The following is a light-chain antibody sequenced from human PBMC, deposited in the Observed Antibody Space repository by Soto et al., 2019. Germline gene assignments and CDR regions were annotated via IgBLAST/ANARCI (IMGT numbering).Light chain of an antibody. CDR1: QSISSL. CDR3: PPYHTWWT. V-gene: IGKV1-5*03. CDR2: KAS. Sequence: DIQMTQSPSTLSASVGDRVTITCRASQSISSLLAWYQQKPGKAPKILLYKASSFESGVPSRFSGSGSGAEFTLTISSLQPDDFATYYCPPYHTWWTFGHGNNVEL. J-gene: IGKJ1*01.